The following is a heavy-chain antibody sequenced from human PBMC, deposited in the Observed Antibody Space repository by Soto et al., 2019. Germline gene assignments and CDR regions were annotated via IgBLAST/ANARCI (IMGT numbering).Heavy chain of an antibody. J-gene: IGHJ4*02. D-gene: IGHD3-22*01. CDR3: TTDPVTLIVVVPSSG. CDR1: GFTFSNAW. V-gene: IGHV3-15*07. Sequence: GGSLRLSCAASGFTFSNAWMNWVRQAPGKGLEWVGRIKSKTDGGTTDYAAPVKGRFTISRDDSKNTLYLQMISLKTEDTAVYYCTTDPVTLIVVVPSSGWGQGTLVTVSS. CDR2: IKSKTDGGTT.